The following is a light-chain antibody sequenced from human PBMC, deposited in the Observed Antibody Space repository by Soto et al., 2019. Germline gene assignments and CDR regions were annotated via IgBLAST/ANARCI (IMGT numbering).Light chain of an antibody. Sequence: DIQMTQSPSTLPASVGDRVTITCRASQSVDNSLAWFQQKPGKAPKLLIYKASNLESGVPLRFSGSGSGTEFTLTIRNLQPDDFATYYCQQYHASSGSTFGRVTTLDIK. J-gene: IGKJ2*01. CDR2: KAS. V-gene: IGKV1-5*03. CDR3: QQYHASSGST. CDR1: QSVDNS.